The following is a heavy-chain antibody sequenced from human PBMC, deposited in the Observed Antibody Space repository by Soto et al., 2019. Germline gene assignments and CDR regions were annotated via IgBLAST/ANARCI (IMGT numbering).Heavy chain of an antibody. CDR1: GFTFSDYY. Sequence: QVQLVESGGGLVKPGGSLRLSCAASGFTFSDYYMSWIRQAPGKGLEWVSYISSSGSSRQYADSVKGRFTISRDNAKNSLALQMTSLRAEDTAVYYCARGGVREVAWFDPWGHGTLVTVSS. CDR3: ARGGVREVAWFDP. D-gene: IGHD3-10*01. V-gene: IGHV3-11*01. CDR2: ISSSGSSR. J-gene: IGHJ5*02.